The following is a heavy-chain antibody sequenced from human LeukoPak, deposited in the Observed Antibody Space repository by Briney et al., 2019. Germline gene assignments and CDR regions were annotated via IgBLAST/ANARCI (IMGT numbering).Heavy chain of an antibody. CDR1: GGSISSGGYY. CDR3: ARDRYSGYDFSY. D-gene: IGHD5-12*01. CDR2: IYHSGST. Sequence: KASQTLSLTCTVSGGSISSGGYYWSWIRQPPGKGLEWIGYIYHSGSTYCNPSLRSRVSLSVDRSKNQFSLKLSSVTAADTAVYYCARDRYSGYDFSYWGQGTLVTVSS. J-gene: IGHJ4*02. V-gene: IGHV4-30-2*01.